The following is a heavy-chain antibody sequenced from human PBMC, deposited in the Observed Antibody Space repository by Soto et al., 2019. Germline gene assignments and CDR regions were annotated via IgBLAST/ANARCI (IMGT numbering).Heavy chain of an antibody. Sequence: GGSLRLSCAASGFTFSSYEMNWVRQAPGKGLEWVSYISSSGSTIYYADSVKGRFTISRDNAKNSLYLQMNSLRAEDTAVYYCAVVGATKILYYFDYWGQGTLVTVSS. CDR3: AVVGATKILYYFDY. J-gene: IGHJ4*02. D-gene: IGHD1-26*01. V-gene: IGHV3-48*03. CDR1: GFTFSSYE. CDR2: ISSSGSTI.